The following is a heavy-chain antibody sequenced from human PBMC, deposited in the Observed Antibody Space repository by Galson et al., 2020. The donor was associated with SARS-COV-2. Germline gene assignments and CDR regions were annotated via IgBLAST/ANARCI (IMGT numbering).Heavy chain of an antibody. CDR2: MNPNSGNT. Sequence: ASVKVSCKASGYTFTSYDINWVRQATGQGLEWMGWMNPNSGNTGYAQKFQGRVTMTRNTSISTAYMELSSLRSEDTAVYYCARVELEGSGANFDYWGRGTLATVSS. J-gene: IGHJ4*02. D-gene: IGHD2-15*01. CDR1: GYTFTSYD. CDR3: ARVELEGSGANFDY. V-gene: IGHV1-8*01.